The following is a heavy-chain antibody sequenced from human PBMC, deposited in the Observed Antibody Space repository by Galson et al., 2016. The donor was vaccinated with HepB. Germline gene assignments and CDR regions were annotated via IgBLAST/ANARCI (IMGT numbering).Heavy chain of an antibody. J-gene: IGHJ4*02. CDR2: IYPGDSDT. CDR1: GNSFTNYW. D-gene: IGHD6-13*01. V-gene: IGHV5-51*01. CDR3: ARTMAAAGYYFDY. Sequence: SGAEVKKPGESLKISCKGFGNSFTNYWIGWVRQMPGKGLEWMGIIYPGDSDTRYSPSFQGQVTISVDKSITTAYLQWSSLKASDTAMYYCARTMAAAGYYFDYWGQGTLVTVSS.